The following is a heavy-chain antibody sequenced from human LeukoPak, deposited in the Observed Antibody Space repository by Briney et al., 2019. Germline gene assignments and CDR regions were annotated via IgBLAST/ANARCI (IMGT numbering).Heavy chain of an antibody. J-gene: IGHJ4*02. D-gene: IGHD6-13*01. CDR1: GGSISSGGYY. Sequence: SETLSLTCTVSGGSISSGGYYWSWIRQHPGKGLEWIGYIYYSGSTYYNPSLKSRVTISVDTSKNQFSLKLSSVTAADTAVYYCARLRMAAAGRGTIDYWGQGTLVTVSS. CDR3: ARLRMAAAGRGTIDY. CDR2: IYYSGST. V-gene: IGHV4-31*03.